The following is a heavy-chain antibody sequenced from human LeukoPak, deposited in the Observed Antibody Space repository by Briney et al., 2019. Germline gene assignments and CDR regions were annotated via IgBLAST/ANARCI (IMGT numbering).Heavy chain of an antibody. V-gene: IGHV1-2*02. CDR3: AREDSSSWYGNFDY. D-gene: IGHD6-13*01. CDR2: INPNSGGT. Sequence: ASVKVSCKASGYTFTGYYMHWVRQAPGQGLEWMGWINPNSGGTNYAQKFQGRVTMTRDTSISTAYMALSRLRSDDTAVYYCAREDSSSWYGNFDYWGQGTLVTVSS. CDR1: GYTFTGYY. J-gene: IGHJ4*02.